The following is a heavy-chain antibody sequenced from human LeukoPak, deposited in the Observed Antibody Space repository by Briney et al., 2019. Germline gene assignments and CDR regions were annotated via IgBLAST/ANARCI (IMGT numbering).Heavy chain of an antibody. CDR1: GYTLTELS. J-gene: IGHJ6*02. D-gene: IGHD6-13*01. CDR2: FDPEDGKT. Sequence: ASVKVSCKVSGYTLTELSMFWVRQAPGKGLEWMGSFDPEDGKTVYAQKFQGRVTMTEDTSTDTAYMELSSLRSEDTAVYYCATGYLVTAGLMDVWGQGTAVTVSS. CDR3: ATGYLVTAGLMDV. V-gene: IGHV1-24*01.